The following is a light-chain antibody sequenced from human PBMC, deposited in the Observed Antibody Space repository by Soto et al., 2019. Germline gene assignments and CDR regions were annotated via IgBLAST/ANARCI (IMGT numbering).Light chain of an antibody. J-gene: IGLJ1*01. CDR3: SSYAGAINFYV. Sequence: QSALTQPASVSGSPGQSITISCTGTSSDVGTYTLVSWYQQHPGKAPKLVIYEVNKRPAGVSKRFSGSKSGDTASLTISGLQADEEAAYYCSSYAGAINFYVFGTGTKLTVL. V-gene: IGLV2-23*02. CDR1: SSDVGTYTL. CDR2: EVN.